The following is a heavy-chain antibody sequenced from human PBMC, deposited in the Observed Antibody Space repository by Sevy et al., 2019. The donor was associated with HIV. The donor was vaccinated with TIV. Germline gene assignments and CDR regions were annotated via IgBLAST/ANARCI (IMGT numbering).Heavy chain of an antibody. CDR2: TSYDGSHK. D-gene: IGHD1-26*01. Sequence: GGSLRLSCTVSGFIFSNFAMHWVRQAPGKGLEWVAVTSYDGSHKYYADSVKGRFTVSRENSRNMLSLEMSSLRRDDTAVYYCARGENNDEFFQYWGQGTLVTVSS. V-gene: IGHV3-30*04. CDR3: ARGENNDEFFQY. J-gene: IGHJ1*01. CDR1: GFIFSNFA.